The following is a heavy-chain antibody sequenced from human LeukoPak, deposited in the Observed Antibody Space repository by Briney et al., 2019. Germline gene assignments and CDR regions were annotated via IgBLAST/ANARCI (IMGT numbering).Heavy chain of an antibody. CDR1: GFTFNSHW. V-gene: IGHV3-74*01. CDR3: ASGSGDYGDPFGY. D-gene: IGHD4-17*01. J-gene: IGHJ4*02. Sequence: GGSLRLSCSASGFTFNSHWMHWVRQAPGKGLVWVSRINGDGSGTNYAGSVRGRFTISRDNAKNTLYLQMNSLRAEDTAVYYCASGSGDYGDPFGYWGQGTLVTVSS. CDR2: INGDGSGT.